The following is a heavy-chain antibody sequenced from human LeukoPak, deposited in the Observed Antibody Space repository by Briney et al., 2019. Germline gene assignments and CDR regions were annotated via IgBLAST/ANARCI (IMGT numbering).Heavy chain of an antibody. D-gene: IGHD6-13*01. CDR1: GGSISSSNW. CDR2: IYHSGST. Sequence: SGTLSLTCAVSGGSISSSNWWSWVRQPPGKGLEWIGEIYHSGSTNYNPSLKSRVTISVDKSKNQFSLKLSSVTAADTAVYYCARDLSSSWYPGGWFDPWGQGTLVTVSS. CDR3: ARDLSSSWYPGGWFDP. V-gene: IGHV4-4*02. J-gene: IGHJ5*02.